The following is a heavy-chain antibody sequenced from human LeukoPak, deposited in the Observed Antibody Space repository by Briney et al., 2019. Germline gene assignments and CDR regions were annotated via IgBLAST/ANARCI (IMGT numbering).Heavy chain of an antibody. CDR2: IYTSGST. CDR3: ARDGTYYYNSRHAFDI. Sequence: PSETLSLTCTVSGGSISSCYWSWIRQPAGKGLEWIGRIYTSGSTNYNPSPKSRVTISVDKSKNQFSLKLSSVTAADTAVYYCARDGTYYYNSRHAFDIWGQGTMVTVSS. D-gene: IGHD3-22*01. V-gene: IGHV4-4*07. CDR1: GGSISSCY. J-gene: IGHJ3*02.